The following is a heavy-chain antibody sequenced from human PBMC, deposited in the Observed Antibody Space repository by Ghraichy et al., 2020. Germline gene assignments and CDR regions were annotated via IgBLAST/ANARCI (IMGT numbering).Heavy chain of an antibody. CDR1: GFTFSSYA. Sequence: GSLRLSCAASGFTFSSYAMSWVRQAPGKGLEWVSGISGSGGSTYYADSVTGRFTISRDNSKNTLYLQMNSLRAEDTAVYYCAKNNDYDFWSGYYGFDYWGQGTLVTVSS. J-gene: IGHJ4*02. V-gene: IGHV3-23*01. CDR3: AKNNDYDFWSGYYGFDY. D-gene: IGHD3-3*01. CDR2: ISGSGGST.